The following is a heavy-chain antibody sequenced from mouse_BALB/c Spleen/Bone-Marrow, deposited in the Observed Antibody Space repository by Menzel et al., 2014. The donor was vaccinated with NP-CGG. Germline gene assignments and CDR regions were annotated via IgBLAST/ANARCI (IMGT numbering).Heavy chain of an antibody. J-gene: IGHJ1*01. CDR3: ARRDYGKHFDV. D-gene: IGHD2-1*01. V-gene: IGHV3-8*02. CDR2: ISYSGST. Sequence: VQLKESGPSLVKPSQTLSLTCSVTGDSITSGYWNWIRKFPGSKLEYMGHISYSGSTYYNPSLKSRISITRDTSKNQFYLQLDSVTTEDTATYYCARRDYGKHFDVWGAGTTVTVSS. CDR1: GDSITSGY.